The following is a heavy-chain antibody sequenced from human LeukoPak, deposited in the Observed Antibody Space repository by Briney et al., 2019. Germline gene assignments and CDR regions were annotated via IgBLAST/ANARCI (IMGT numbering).Heavy chain of an antibody. CDR3: ARDAGGVVVAAPLDY. V-gene: IGHV1-69*04. CDR2: IIPILGIA. D-gene: IGHD2-15*01. Sequence: ASVKVSCKASGGTFSSYAISWVRQAPGQGLEWMGRIIPILGIANYAQKFQGRVTITADKSTSTAYMELSSLRSEDTAVYYCARDAGGVVVAAPLDYWGQGTLVTVSS. CDR1: GGTFSSYA. J-gene: IGHJ4*02.